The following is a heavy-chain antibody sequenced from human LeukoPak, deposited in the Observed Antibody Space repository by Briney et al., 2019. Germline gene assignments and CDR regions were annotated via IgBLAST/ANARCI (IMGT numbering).Heavy chain of an antibody. Sequence: GGSLRLSCAASGFTFSSYAMSWVRQAPGKGLEWVSAISGSGGSTYYADSVKGRFTISRDNSKNTLYLQMNSLRAEDTAVYYCARGSGLSQLAGAFDYWGQGTLVTVSS. D-gene: IGHD3-10*01. CDR3: ARGSGLSQLAGAFDY. V-gene: IGHV3-23*01. CDR2: ISGSGGST. J-gene: IGHJ4*02. CDR1: GFTFSSYA.